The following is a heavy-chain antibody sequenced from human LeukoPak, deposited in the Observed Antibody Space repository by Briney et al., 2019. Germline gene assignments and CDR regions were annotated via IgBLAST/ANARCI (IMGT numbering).Heavy chain of an antibody. D-gene: IGHD5-12*01. CDR2: IHHSGST. V-gene: IGHV4-4*02. CDR3: WHSGYESGFDY. CDR1: GGSISSGNW. Sequence: PSETLSLTCAVSGGSISSGNWWSGFRHPPGRGLEWIGEIHHSGSTNYNPSLKSRVTISVDNSKNQFSLKVRSVTAADTAVYYCWHSGYESGFDYWGQGTLVTVSS. J-gene: IGHJ4*02.